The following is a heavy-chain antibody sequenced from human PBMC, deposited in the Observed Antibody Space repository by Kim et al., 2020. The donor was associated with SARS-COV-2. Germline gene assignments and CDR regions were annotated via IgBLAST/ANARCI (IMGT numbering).Heavy chain of an antibody. D-gene: IGHD2-15*01. J-gene: IGHJ3*01. Sequence: GGSLRLSCAASGFTFSSYYMNWVRQAPGKGLEWVSSICSGNNHSYYAASMGRLFTTSGNYTNTPLHLLINRRTADAAALYCCTGGIHLVRSCNGGAF. CDR3: TGGIHLVRSCNGGAF. CDR1: GFTFSSYY. V-gene: IGHV3-21*01. CDR2: ICSGNNHS.